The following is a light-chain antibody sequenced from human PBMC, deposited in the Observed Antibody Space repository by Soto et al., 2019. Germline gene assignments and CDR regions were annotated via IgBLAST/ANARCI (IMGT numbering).Light chain of an antibody. J-gene: IGKJ1*01. CDR2: GAS. Sequence: EIVLTQSPGTLSLSPGERATLSCRASQSVSTSYLAWYQQKPGQAPRLLMYGASSRATGIPDRFSGSGSETDFSLTISRLEPEDFAMYYCHQYGGSPTWTFGQGTKVEIK. V-gene: IGKV3-20*01. CDR3: HQYGGSPTWT. CDR1: QSVSTSY.